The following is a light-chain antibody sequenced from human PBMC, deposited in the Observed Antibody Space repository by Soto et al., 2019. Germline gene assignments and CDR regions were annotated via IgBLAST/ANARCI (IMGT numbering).Light chain of an antibody. CDR1: SSDVGGYNY. CDR2: AVS. Sequence: QSALTQPASVSGSTGQSITISCTGASSDVGGYNYVSWYQQHPGKAPKLMIYAVSNRPSGVSTRFSGSKSGNTASLTISGLQAEDEAAYHCSSYTTSSTLLYVFGTGTKVTVL. V-gene: IGLV2-14*01. J-gene: IGLJ1*01. CDR3: SSYTTSSTLLYV.